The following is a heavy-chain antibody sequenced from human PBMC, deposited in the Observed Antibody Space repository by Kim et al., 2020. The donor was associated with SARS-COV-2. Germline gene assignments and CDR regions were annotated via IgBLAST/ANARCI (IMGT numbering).Heavy chain of an antibody. J-gene: IGHJ3*02. CDR1: GGTFGSYA. V-gene: IGHV1-69*13. CDR2: IIPIFGTS. Sequence: SVKVSCKASGGTFGSYAISWVRQAPGQGLEWMGGIIPIFGTSNYAEKFQDRVTITADASTNTAYLEVTSLRFEDTALYYCARDRQYLVLGALDIWGQGTLVTVS. CDR3: ARDRQYLVLGALDI. D-gene: IGHD2-15*01.